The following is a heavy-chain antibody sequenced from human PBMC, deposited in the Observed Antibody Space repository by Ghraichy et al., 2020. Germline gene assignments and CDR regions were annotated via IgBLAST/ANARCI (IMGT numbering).Heavy chain of an antibody. CDR1: GGSISTYGYY. CDR3: VRGLNTFDV. D-gene: IGHD2/OR15-2a*01. Sequence: SETLSLTCTVSGGSISTYGYYWGWIRQPPGKGLEWIGSTYYGGTTHYNLSLKSRATISVDTSKNQFSLSLRSMTAADTAVYYCVRGLNTFDVWGQATKVTVSS. J-gene: IGHJ3*01. CDR2: TYYGGTT. V-gene: IGHV4-39*01.